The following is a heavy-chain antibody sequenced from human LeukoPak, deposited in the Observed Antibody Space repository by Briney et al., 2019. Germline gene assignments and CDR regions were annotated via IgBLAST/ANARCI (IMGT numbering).Heavy chain of an antibody. V-gene: IGHV3-30-3*01. J-gene: IGHJ5*02. D-gene: IGHD2-2*01. CDR2: ISYDGSNK. CDR3: AREARDIVVVPAAMVDGMNWFDP. Sequence: GRSLRLSCAASGFTFSSYAMHWVRQAPGKGLEWVAVISYDGSNKYYADSVKGRFTISRDNSKNTLYLQMNSLRAEDTAVYYCAREARDIVVVPAAMVDGMNWFDPWGQGTLVTVSS. CDR1: GFTFSSYA.